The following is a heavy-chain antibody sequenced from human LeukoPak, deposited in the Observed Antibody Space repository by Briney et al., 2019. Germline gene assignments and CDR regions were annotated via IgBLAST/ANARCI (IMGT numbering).Heavy chain of an antibody. J-gene: IGHJ4*02. CDR3: TKDDWVY. CDR1: GGSISSNY. D-gene: IGHD3-9*01. CDR2: IIGSGSNT. V-gene: IGHV3-23*01. Sequence: PSETLSLTCTVSGGSISSNYWSWVRQAPGKGLEWVSTIIGSGSNTYYADSVKGRFTISRDNSKNTLYLQMNSLRAEDTAVYYCTKDDWVYWGQGTLVTVSS.